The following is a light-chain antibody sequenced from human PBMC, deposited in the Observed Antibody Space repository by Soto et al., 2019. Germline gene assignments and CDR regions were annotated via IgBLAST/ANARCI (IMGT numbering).Light chain of an antibody. V-gene: IGKV3-20*01. Sequence: PGERATLSCRAAQSVGTRLAWYQHKTGQAPRLLISGAPSRATGIPDRFTGSGSETSFTLTISRLEPEDFALYYCQHYQSGHPITFGQGTRLEIK. CDR2: GAP. CDR3: QHYQSGHPIT. CDR1: QSVGTR. J-gene: IGKJ5*01.